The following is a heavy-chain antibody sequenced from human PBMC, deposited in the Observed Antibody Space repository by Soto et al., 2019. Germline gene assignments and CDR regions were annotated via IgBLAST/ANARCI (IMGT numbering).Heavy chain of an antibody. V-gene: IGHV4-34*01. CDR3: ARVYNLGELSA. D-gene: IGHD3-16*02. Sequence: SETLSLTCAVYGGSFSGYYWSWIRQPPGKGLEWIGEINHSGSTNYNPSLKSRVTISVDTSKNQFSLKLSSVTAADTAVYYCARVYNLGELSAWGQGTLVTVSS. CDR1: GGSFSGYY. J-gene: IGHJ5*02. CDR2: INHSGST.